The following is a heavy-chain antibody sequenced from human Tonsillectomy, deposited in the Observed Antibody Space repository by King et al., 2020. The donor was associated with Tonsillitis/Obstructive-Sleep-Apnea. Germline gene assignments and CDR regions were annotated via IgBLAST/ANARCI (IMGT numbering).Heavy chain of an antibody. CDR3: AKAPDSSGTPFFGVDV. CDR1: GFTFSSYA. V-gene: IGHV3-23*04. CDR2: ISGSGGST. D-gene: IGHD3-22*01. J-gene: IGHJ6*01. Sequence: VQLVESGGGLVQPGGSLRLSCAASGFTFSSYAMSWVRQAPGKGLEWVSAISGSGGSTYYADSVRGRFTISRDNSKNTLYLQMNSLRAEDTAVYYCAKAPDSSGTPFFGVDVGGQGTTVTVSS.